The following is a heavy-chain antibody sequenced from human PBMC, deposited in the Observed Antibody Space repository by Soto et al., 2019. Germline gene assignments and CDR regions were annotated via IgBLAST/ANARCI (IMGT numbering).Heavy chain of an antibody. CDR3: QGGDF. CDR2: INDSGNT. D-gene: IGHD3-16*01. Sequence: PSETLSLTCAVSGGSFRGYFWGWIRQSPAKGLEWIGEINDSGNTYYNPSFKSRLTISVDTSTSQISLRLTSVTAADSAVYYCQGGDFWGQGTRVTVSS. V-gene: IGHV4-34*01. J-gene: IGHJ4*02. CDR1: GGSFRGYF.